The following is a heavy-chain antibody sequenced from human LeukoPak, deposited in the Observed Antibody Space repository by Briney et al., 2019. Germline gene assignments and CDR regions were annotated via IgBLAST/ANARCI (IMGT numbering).Heavy chain of an antibody. Sequence: PSETLSLTCTVSGGSISSHYWSWIRQPPGKGLEWIGYIYYSGSNYYNPSLKSRVTISVDTSKNQFSLKLSSVTAADTAVYYCAIHTNVVISSFMDVWGKGTTVTVSS. V-gene: IGHV4-59*11. J-gene: IGHJ6*03. CDR1: GGSISSHY. CDR3: AIHTNVVISSFMDV. CDR2: IYYSGSN. D-gene: IGHD2-8*01.